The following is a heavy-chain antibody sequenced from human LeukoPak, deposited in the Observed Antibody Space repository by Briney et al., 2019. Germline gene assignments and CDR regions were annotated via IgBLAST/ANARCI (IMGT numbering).Heavy chain of an antibody. V-gene: IGHV3-7*01. CDR2: INQNGAEK. CDR1: RFTFSDYW. J-gene: IGHJ5*02. D-gene: IGHD6-13*01. CDR3: ARDLAAVWFDP. Sequence: GRSLRLSCAVSRFTFSDYWMNWVRQAPGKGLEWVASINQNGAEKSYVDSVKGRFTISRDNPKNSLYLQMSSLRAEDTAVYYCARDLAAVWFDPWGQGTLVTVSS.